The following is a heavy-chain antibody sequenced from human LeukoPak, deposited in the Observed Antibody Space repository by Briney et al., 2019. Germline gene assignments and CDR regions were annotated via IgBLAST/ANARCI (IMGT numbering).Heavy chain of an antibody. CDR2: IYSSGST. Sequence: SETLSLTCTVSGGSISSGSYYWSWIRQPAGKGLEWIGRIYSSGSTNYNPSLKSRVTISVDTSKNQFSLKLSSVTAADTAVYYCARGGYCGGDCYFYYWGQGTLVTVSS. J-gene: IGHJ4*02. V-gene: IGHV4-61*02. CDR3: ARGGYCGGDCYFYY. CDR1: GGSISSGSYY. D-gene: IGHD2-21*02.